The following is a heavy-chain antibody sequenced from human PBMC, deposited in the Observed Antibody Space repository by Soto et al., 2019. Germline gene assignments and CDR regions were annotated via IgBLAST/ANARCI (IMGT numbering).Heavy chain of an antibody. CDR3: AREVLGYCSSTSCPPYYYYGMDV. CDR2: IIPIFGTA. J-gene: IGHJ6*02. V-gene: IGHV1-69*13. CDR1: GGTFSSYA. D-gene: IGHD2-2*01. Sequence: ASVKVSCKASGGTFSSYAISWVRQAPGQGLEWMGGIIPIFGTANYAQKFQGRVTITADESTSTAYMELSSLRSEDTAVYYCAREVLGYCSSTSCPPYYYYGMDVWGQGTTVTSP.